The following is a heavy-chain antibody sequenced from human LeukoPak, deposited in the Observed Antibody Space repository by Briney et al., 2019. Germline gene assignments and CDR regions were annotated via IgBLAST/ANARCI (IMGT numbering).Heavy chain of an antibody. CDR1: GGSISSYY. CDR2: IYTSGST. Sequence: SETLSLTCTVSGGSISSYYWSWIRQPAGKGLEWIGRIYTSGSTNYNPSLKSRVTISVDTSKNQFSLKLSSVTAADTAVYYCARNPIMITFGGVIPYYYMDVWGKGTTVTISS. V-gene: IGHV4-4*07. CDR3: ARNPIMITFGGVIPYYYMDV. J-gene: IGHJ6*03. D-gene: IGHD3-16*02.